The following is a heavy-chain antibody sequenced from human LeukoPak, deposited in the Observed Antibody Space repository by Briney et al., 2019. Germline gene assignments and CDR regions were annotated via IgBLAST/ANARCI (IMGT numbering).Heavy chain of an antibody. V-gene: IGHV4-4*09. Sequence: PSETLSLTCTVSGGSISSYYWSWIRQPPGKGLEWIGYIYTSGSTNYNPSLKSRVTISVDTSKNQFSLKLSSVTAADTAVYYCASYSRPGTTQRWFAPWGKGTLVTVS. CDR3: ASYSRPGTTQRWFAP. D-gene: IGHD1-1*01. J-gene: IGHJ5*02. CDR2: IYTSGST. CDR1: GGSISSYY.